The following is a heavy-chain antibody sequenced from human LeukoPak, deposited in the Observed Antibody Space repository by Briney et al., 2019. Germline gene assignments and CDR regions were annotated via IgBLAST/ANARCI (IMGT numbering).Heavy chain of an antibody. CDR3: AALLSGSQTDYYFDY. J-gene: IGHJ4*02. D-gene: IGHD1-26*01. CDR2: INTNTGNP. V-gene: IGHV7-4-1*02. Sequence: ASVKVSCKASGYTFTSYAMNWVRQAPGQGLEWMGWINTNTGNPTYAQGFTGRFVFSLDTSVSTAYLQISSLKAEDTAVYYCAALLSGSQTDYYFDYWGQGTLVTVSS. CDR1: GYTFTSYA.